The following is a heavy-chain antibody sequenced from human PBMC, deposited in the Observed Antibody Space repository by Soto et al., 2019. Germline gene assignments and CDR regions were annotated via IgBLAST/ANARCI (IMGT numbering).Heavy chain of an antibody. Sequence: KTSETLSLTCTVSGGSLNSEHYHWTWIRQAPGKGLEWIGEINHSGSTNYNPSLKSRVTISVDTSKNQFSLKLSSVTAADTAVYYCARGRMITYGGIGTYYFDYWGQGTLVTVSS. CDR3: ARGRMITYGGIGTYYFDY. CDR1: GGSLNSEHYH. CDR2: INHSGST. J-gene: IGHJ4*02. D-gene: IGHD3-16*01. V-gene: IGHV4-34*01.